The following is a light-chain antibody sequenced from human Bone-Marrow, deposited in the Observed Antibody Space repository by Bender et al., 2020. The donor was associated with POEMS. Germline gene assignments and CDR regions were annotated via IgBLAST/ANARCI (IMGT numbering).Light chain of an antibody. V-gene: IGLV2-14*03. Sequence: QSALTQPASVSGSPGQSITISCTGTSSDVGAFNYVSWYHQHPGEAPKLMIYDVSHRPSGVSDRFSGSKSGNTASLTISGLQAEDEADYYCCSYAGTYSWVFGGGTKLTVL. J-gene: IGLJ3*02. CDR1: SSDVGAFNY. CDR2: DVS. CDR3: CSYAGTYSWV.